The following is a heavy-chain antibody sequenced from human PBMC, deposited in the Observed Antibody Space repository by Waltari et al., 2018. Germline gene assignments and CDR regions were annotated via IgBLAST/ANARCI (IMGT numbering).Heavy chain of an antibody. D-gene: IGHD3-10*01. CDR2: MNPNSGNT. CDR3: ARGLDFRAIGDYMDV. J-gene: IGHJ6*03. Sequence: ATGQGLEWMGWMNPNSGNTGYAQKFQGRVTITRNTSISTAYMELSSLRSEDTAVYYCARGLDFRAIGDYMDVWGKGTTVTVSS. V-gene: IGHV1-8*03.